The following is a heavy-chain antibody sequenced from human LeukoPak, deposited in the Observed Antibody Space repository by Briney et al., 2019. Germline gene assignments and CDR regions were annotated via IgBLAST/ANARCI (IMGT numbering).Heavy chain of an antibody. Sequence: GGSLRLSCAASGLTFSTYGMHWVRQAPGKGLEWVSAISGSGGSTYYADSVKGRFTISRDNSKNTLYLQMNSLRAEDTAVYYCAKGMFEPYYFDYWGQGTLVTVSS. J-gene: IGHJ4*02. CDR3: AKGMFEPYYFDY. CDR1: GLTFSTYG. CDR2: ISGSGGST. D-gene: IGHD3-10*02. V-gene: IGHV3-23*01.